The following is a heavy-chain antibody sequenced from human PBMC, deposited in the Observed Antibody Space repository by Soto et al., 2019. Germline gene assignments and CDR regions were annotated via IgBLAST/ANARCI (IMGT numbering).Heavy chain of an antibody. CDR2: IIPIFGTA. D-gene: IGHD4-17*01. V-gene: IGHV1-69*12. Sequence: QVQLVQSGAEVKKPGSSVKVSCKASGGTFSSYAISWVRQAPGQGLEWMGGIIPIFGTANYAQKFQGRVTITADESTSTAYMELSSLRSDDTAVYYCARSTTVTTYRNFDYWGQGTLVTVSS. J-gene: IGHJ4*02. CDR1: GGTFSSYA. CDR3: ARSTTVTTYRNFDY.